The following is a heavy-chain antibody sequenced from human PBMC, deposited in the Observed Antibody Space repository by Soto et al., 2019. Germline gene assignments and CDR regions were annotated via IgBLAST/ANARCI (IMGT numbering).Heavy chain of an antibody. CDR3: AKDQNGDYVGGFEM. D-gene: IGHD4-17*01. CDR2: ISSSGGRT. V-gene: IGHV3-23*01. J-gene: IGHJ3*02. Sequence: GGSLRLSCAGSGFTFSRYAMSWVRQSSEKGLEFVSGISSSGGRTFYADSVKGRFFIYRDDSRNTLFLQMDSLRVEDSALYYCAKDQNGDYVGGFEMWGPGTKVTV. CDR1: GFTFSRYA.